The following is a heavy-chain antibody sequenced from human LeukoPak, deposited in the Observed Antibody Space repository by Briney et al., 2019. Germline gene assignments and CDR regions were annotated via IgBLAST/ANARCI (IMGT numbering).Heavy chain of an antibody. V-gene: IGHV3-23*01. CDR3: AKVDDSSGYYLGGFDY. CDR1: GFTVSTNY. D-gene: IGHD3-22*01. J-gene: IGHJ4*02. Sequence: GGSLRLSCAASGFTVSTNYMSWVRQAPGKGLEWVSAISGSGGSTYYADSVKGRFTISRDNSKNTLYLQMNSLRAEDTAVYYCAKVDDSSGYYLGGFDYWGQGTLVTVSS. CDR2: ISGSGGST.